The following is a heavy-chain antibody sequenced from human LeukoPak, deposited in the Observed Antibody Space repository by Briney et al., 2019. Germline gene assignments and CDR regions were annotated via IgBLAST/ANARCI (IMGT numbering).Heavy chain of an antibody. CDR3: AKDPASAVAGHFDY. V-gene: IGHV3-30*18. CDR2: ISYDGSNK. CDR1: GFTFSSYG. D-gene: IGHD6-19*01. J-gene: IGHJ4*02. Sequence: PGGSLRLSCAASGFTFSSYGMHWVRQAPGKGLEWVAVISYDGSNKYYADSVKGRFTISRDNSKNTLYLQMNSLRAEDTAVYYCAKDPASAVAGHFDYWGQGTLVTVSS.